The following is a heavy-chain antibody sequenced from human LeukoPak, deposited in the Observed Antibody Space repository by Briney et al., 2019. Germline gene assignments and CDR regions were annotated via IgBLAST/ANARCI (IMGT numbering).Heavy chain of an antibody. CDR1: GASISGSY. CDR2: VDTSGNT. J-gene: IGHJ4*02. V-gene: IGHV4-4*07. Sequence: SETLFLTCTVSGASISGSYWSWLRQPAGKGLEWIGRVDTSGNTNYNPPLKSRVTMSVDTSKNQFSLNLSSLTAADTAVYFCARGGATPGIFDYWGQGTLAPVSS. D-gene: IGHD6-13*01. CDR3: ARGGATPGIFDY.